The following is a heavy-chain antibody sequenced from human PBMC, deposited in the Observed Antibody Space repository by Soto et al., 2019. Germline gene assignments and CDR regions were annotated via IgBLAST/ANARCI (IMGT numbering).Heavy chain of an antibody. Sequence: QLVESGGGLVKPGGSLRLSCAASGFTFKNAWMSWVRQAPGKGLEWVGRIKTKADAGTTDYAAPVKGRFTISRDDSKNTLYLQMNLLKNEDTALYFCTTDGATIFFDPRGQGTLVTVSS. D-gene: IGHD3-10*02. J-gene: IGHJ5*02. CDR2: IKTKADAGTT. CDR3: TTDGATIFFDP. V-gene: IGHV3-15*01. CDR1: GFTFKNAW.